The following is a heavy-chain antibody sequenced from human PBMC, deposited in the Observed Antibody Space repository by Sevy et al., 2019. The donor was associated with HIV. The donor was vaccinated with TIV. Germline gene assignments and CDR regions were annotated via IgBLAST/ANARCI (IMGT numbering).Heavy chain of an antibody. V-gene: IGHV4-59*12. J-gene: IGHJ4*02. CDR3: ARGLGFGELITYYFDH. CDR2: MYDGGSS. D-gene: IGHD3-10*01. Sequence: SETLSLTCTVSGGSISSYYWTWIRQPPGKGLEWIGNMYDGGSSTYNPSLKSRVTISVDTSKNQFSLKLSSVTAADTAVYYCARGLGFGELITYYFDHWGQGTLVTVSS. CDR1: GGSISSYY.